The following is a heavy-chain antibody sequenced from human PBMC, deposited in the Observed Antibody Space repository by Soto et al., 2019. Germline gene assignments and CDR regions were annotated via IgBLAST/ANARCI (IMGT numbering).Heavy chain of an antibody. CDR3: AKAVGLRAYYYGMDV. CDR1: GFILDDYA. J-gene: IGHJ6*02. D-gene: IGHD1-26*01. V-gene: IGHV3-9*01. CDR2: ISWNSGSI. Sequence: GGSLRLSSAASGFILDDYAMHWVRQAPGKGLEWVSGISWNSGSIGYADSVKGRFTISRDNAKNSLYLQMNSLRAEDTALYYCAKAVGLRAYYYGMDVWGQGTTVTVSS.